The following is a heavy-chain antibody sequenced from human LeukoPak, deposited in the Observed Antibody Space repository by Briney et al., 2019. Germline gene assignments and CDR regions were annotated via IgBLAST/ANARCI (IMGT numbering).Heavy chain of an antibody. Sequence: GGSLRLSCAASRVTFSKYAMSWVRQPPGKGLDWVSGIRGSGGYTYYADSVKGRFTISRDNSKNTLYLQMNSLRAEDTAVYYCAKDREGGYCSGGNCSFDYWGQGTLVTVSS. CDR2: IRGSGGYT. D-gene: IGHD2-15*01. V-gene: IGHV3-23*01. CDR3: AKDREGGYCSGGNCSFDY. J-gene: IGHJ4*02. CDR1: RVTFSKYA.